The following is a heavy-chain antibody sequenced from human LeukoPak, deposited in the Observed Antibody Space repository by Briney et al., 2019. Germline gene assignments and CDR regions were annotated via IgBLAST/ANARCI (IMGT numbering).Heavy chain of an antibody. J-gene: IGHJ4*02. CDR2: ISSSSSYI. CDR3: ARGTNIVVVPAASN. D-gene: IGHD2-2*01. V-gene: IGHV3-21*01. CDR1: GITFSSYS. Sequence: PGGSLRLSCAASGITFSSYSMNWVRQAPGKGLEWVSSISSSSSYIYYADSVKGRFTISRDNAKNSLYLQMNSLRAEDTAVYYCARGTNIVVVPAASNWGQGTLVTVSS.